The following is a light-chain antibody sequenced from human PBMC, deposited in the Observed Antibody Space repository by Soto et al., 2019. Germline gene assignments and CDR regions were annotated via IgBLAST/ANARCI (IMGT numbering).Light chain of an antibody. CDR3: QQTNTFLPLT. J-gene: IGKJ4*01. CDR1: QGISNW. V-gene: IGKV1-12*01. Sequence: DIQMTQSPSSVSASVGDRVTITCRASQGISNWLAWYQQQPGKAPKLLIYGASSLQSGVPSRFSGGGSGTHFTLIIRSLQPGDFATYYCQQTNTFLPLTFGGGTKVEI. CDR2: GAS.